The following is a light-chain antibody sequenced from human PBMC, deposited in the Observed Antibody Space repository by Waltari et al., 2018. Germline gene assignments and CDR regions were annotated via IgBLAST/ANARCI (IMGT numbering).Light chain of an antibody. V-gene: IGLV2-23*02. Sequence: QSALTKPASVSGSPGQSITTSCTGARTDVGDYNYVYWYQHIPGKAPTVIIYDVSKRPSGFANRFSGSHAGTSASLSISGLQSEDSAHYYCCSYAGRSTSVFGGGTKVTVL. CDR1: RTDVGDYNY. J-gene: IGLJ3*02. CDR2: DVS. CDR3: CSYAGRSTSV.